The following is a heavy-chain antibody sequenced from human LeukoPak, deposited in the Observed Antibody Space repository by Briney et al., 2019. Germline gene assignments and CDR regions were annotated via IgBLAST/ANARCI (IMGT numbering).Heavy chain of an antibody. CDR1: GYTFTNYG. Sequence: ASMKVSCKASGYTFTNYGFSWVRQAPGQGLEWMGWISTYNNNTNYAQKFQGRVSMTTDTSTSTAYMELRSLRSDDTAVYYCARNYDFWSDYSLSRWFDPWGQGTLVTVSS. D-gene: IGHD3-3*01. CDR3: ARNYDFWSDYSLSRWFDP. J-gene: IGHJ5*02. CDR2: ISTYNNNT. V-gene: IGHV1-18*01.